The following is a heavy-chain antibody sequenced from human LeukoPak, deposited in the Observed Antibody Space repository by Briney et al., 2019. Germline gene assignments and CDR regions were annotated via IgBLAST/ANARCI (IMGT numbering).Heavy chain of an antibody. D-gene: IGHD4-17*01. Sequence: SETLSLTCTVSGGSISSSSYYWGWIRQPPGKGLEWVGSFFYSGSTYYNASLKSRVTISIDTSKNQFSLKLSSVTAADTAVYYCARLVTEYGDYATYYYYYMDVWGKGTTVTISS. J-gene: IGHJ6*03. V-gene: IGHV4-39*01. CDR3: ARLVTEYGDYATYYYYYMDV. CDR1: GGSISSSSYY. CDR2: FFYSGST.